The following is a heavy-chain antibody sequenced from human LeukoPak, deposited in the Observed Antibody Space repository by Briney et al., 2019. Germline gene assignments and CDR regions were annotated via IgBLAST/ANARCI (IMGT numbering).Heavy chain of an antibody. CDR2: INPSSGST. CDR1: GYTFTTFY. J-gene: IGHJ4*02. D-gene: IGHD3-22*01. V-gene: IGHV1-46*01. Sequence: ASVKLSCKASGYTFTTFYMHWVRQAPGQGLEWMGIINPSSGSTSYAQKFQGRVTMTRDTSTSTVYMELSSLRSEDTAVYYCARVPWANYYDIYFDYWGQGTLVTVSS. CDR3: ARVPWANYYDIYFDY.